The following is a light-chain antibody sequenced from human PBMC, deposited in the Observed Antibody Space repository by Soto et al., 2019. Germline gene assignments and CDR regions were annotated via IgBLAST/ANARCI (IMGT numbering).Light chain of an antibody. J-gene: IGKJ2*01. CDR2: SSS. V-gene: IGKV1-39*01. CDR3: QQSYTTPHT. Sequence: DIQMTQSPSSLSASVGDRVTITCRASQRISNYVNWYQQKPGKAPNLLIYSSSTLQSGVPSRFSGSGSGTDFTLTISSLQPEDFATYSCQQSYTTPHTFGQGTKLEIK. CDR1: QRISNY.